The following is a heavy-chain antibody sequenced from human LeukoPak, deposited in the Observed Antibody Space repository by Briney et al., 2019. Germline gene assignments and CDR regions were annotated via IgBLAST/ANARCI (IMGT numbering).Heavy chain of an antibody. J-gene: IGHJ4*02. D-gene: IGHD5-12*01. CDR1: GGSITSSSFY. V-gene: IGHV4-39*01. Sequence: PSQTLSLTCTVSGGSITSSSFYWGWIRQSPGKGLEWIGNIYHSGITDSNPSLKSRLTISVDSSKSQFSLKLTSVTAADTAVYYCARGEDYGSAYDYFRYWGQGTLVSVSS. CDR2: IYHSGIT. CDR3: ARGEDYGSAYDYFRY.